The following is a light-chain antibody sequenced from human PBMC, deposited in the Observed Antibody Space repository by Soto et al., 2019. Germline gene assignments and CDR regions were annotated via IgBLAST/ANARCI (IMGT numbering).Light chain of an antibody. CDR1: QSISSY. J-gene: IGKJ4*01. CDR3: QQSYSTPRC. Sequence: DIQMTQSPSSLSASVGDRVTITCRASQSISSYLNWYQQKPGKAPKLLIYAASSLQSGVPSRFSGSGSGTDFTLTISSLQPEDFATYYCQQSYSTPRCFGGGTKVDIK. CDR2: AAS. V-gene: IGKV1-39*01.